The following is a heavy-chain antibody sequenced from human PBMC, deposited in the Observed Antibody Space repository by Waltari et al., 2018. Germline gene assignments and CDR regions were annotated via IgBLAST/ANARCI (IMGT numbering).Heavy chain of an antibody. V-gene: IGHV4-39*01. Sequence: QLQLQESGPGLVKPSETLSLTCTVSGGSISSSSYYWGWIRQPPGKGLEWIGSIYYSGSTYYNPSLKSRVTISVDTSKNQFSLNLSSVSAADTAVYYCARGYGYYYYMDVWGKGTTVTVSS. D-gene: IGHD5-12*01. J-gene: IGHJ6*03. CDR3: ARGYGYYYYMDV. CDR1: GGSISSSSYY. CDR2: IYYSGST.